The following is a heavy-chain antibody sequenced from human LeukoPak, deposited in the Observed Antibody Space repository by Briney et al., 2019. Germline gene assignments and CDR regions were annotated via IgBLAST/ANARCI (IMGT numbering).Heavy chain of an antibody. D-gene: IGHD6-13*01. CDR1: GFSFSNYW. V-gene: IGHV3-74*03. CDR3: ARCSTSFCFYGMDV. Sequence: GGSLRLSCAASGFSFSNYWMHWVRQAPGEGLGWGSRISSDGNNTTYADSVKGRFTISRDNAKNTLYLQMNSLRAEDSAIYYCARCSTSFCFYGMDVWGQGTAVIVSS. CDR2: ISSDGNNT. J-gene: IGHJ6*02.